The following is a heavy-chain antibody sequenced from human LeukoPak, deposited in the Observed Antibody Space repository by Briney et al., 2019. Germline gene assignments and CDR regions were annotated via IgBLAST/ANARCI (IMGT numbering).Heavy chain of an antibody. Sequence: PSETLSLTCTVSGGSISTSNYYWGWIRQPPGKGLEWIGSIYYSGNTYHNPSLKSRVTISVDTSEKLFSLKLSSVTATDTAVYYCALYYDSSGKTFDYWGQGTLVTVSS. CDR2: IYYSGNT. V-gene: IGHV4-39*01. D-gene: IGHD3-22*01. J-gene: IGHJ4*02. CDR1: GGSISTSNYY. CDR3: ALYYDSSGKTFDY.